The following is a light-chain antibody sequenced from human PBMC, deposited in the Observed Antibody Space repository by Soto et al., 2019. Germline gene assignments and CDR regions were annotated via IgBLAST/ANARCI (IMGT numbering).Light chain of an antibody. CDR2: SAS. CDR3: QQGHNWPLT. J-gene: IGKJ2*01. Sequence: EIVMTQSPATLSVSPGERATLSCRASQSISTELAWYQQKPGQPPRLLIYSASTRATGVPARFTGSGSGSEFTLTISGLQSDGFAVYYCQQGHNWPLTFGQGTRLEI. CDR1: QSISTE. V-gene: IGKV3-15*01.